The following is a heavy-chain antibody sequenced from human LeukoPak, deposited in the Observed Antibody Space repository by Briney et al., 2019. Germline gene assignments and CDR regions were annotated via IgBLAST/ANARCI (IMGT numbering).Heavy chain of an antibody. CDR3: ARESETTLGGYYYGMDV. CDR2: IYNSGSA. CDR1: GGSINSYY. V-gene: IGHV4-59*01. D-gene: IGHD3-16*01. Sequence: SETLSLTCTVSGGSINSYYWSWIRQPPGKGLEWIGYIYNSGSANYNPSLKSRVTISVDTSKNQFSLRLSSVTAADTAVYYCARESETTLGGYYYGMDVWGQGTTVTVSS. J-gene: IGHJ6*02.